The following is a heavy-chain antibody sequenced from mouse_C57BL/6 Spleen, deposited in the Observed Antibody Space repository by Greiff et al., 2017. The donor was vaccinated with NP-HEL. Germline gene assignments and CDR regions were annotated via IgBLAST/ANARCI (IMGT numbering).Heavy chain of an antibody. CDR3: ARTHYYGRGDAMDY. V-gene: IGHV2-2*01. D-gene: IGHD1-1*01. J-gene: IGHJ4*01. CDR2: IWSGGST. Sequence: VQLQESGPGLVQPSQSLSITCTVSGFSLTSYGVHWVRQSPGKGLEWLGVIWSGGSTDYNAAFISRLSISKDNSKSQVFFKMNSLQADDTAIYYCARTHYYGRGDAMDYWGQGTSVTVSS. CDR1: GFSLTSYG.